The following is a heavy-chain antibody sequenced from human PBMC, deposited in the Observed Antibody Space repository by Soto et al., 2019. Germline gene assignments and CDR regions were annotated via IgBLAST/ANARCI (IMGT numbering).Heavy chain of an antibody. CDR2: IYYSGST. CDR3: AGLRYFDWLLQVENYGMDV. CDR1: VYSFTSCDYY. Sequence: SETRSLTGTVSVYSFTSCDYYWSWIRHPPGNGLECIVYIYYSGSTNYNPSLKIRVTISVDTSKNQFSLKLSSVTAADTAVYYCAGLRYFDWLLQVENYGMDVWGQGTTVTVSS. D-gene: IGHD3-9*01. V-gene: IGHV4-61*08. J-gene: IGHJ6*02.